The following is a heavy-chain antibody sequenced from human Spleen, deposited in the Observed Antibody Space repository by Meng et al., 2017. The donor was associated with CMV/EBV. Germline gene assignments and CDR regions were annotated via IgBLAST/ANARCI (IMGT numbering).Heavy chain of an antibody. V-gene: IGHV1-2*02. J-gene: IGHJ4*02. D-gene: IGHD3-10*01. CDR1: FTFIGYH. CDR2: INPHSGGT. Sequence: FTFIGYHMHWVRQAPGQGLEWMGWINPHSGGTDYAQKFQGRVTMTRDTSISTAYMDLSRLRSDDTAVYYCARTLYYSGSGSYPAFEFWGQGTLVTVSS. CDR3: ARTLYYSGSGSYPAFEF.